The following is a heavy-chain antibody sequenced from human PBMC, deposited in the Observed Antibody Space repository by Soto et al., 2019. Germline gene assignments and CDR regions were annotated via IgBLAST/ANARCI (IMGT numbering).Heavy chain of an antibody. CDR2: ISGSGGST. J-gene: IGHJ3*02. CDR1: GFTFRSYG. D-gene: IGHD3-22*01. V-gene: IGHV3-23*01. CDR3: AKAYYYDSSGYYLGGAFDI. Sequence: RLSCAASGFTFRSYGMSCVRQAPGKGLEWVSAISGSGGSTYYADSVKGRFTISRDNSKNTLYLQMNSLRAEDTAVYYCAKAYYYDSSGYYLGGAFDIWGQGTMVTVSS.